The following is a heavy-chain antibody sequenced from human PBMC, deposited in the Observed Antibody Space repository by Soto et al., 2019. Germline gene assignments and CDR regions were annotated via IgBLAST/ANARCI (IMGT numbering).Heavy chain of an antibody. CDR1: VFSIISFGYS. D-gene: IGHD3-22*01. J-gene: IGHJ3*02. Sequence: PSDTLSLTCSVSVFSIISFGYSWSFIRQPPGKCLEWIGYIYHILSTYYNPSLKIRVTISVDRSKNQFSLKLSSVTSAETAVYYCARVPVVIGDFDIWGKGKMVTVSS. CDR2: IYHILST. CDR3: ARVPVVIGDFDI. V-gene: IGHV4-30-2*01.